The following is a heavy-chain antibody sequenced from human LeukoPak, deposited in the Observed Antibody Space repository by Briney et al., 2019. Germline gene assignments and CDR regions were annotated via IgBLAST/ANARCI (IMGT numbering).Heavy chain of an antibody. CDR1: GFTAGYNY. V-gene: IGHV3-53*01. CDR3: TSYYCSSGRCYFDT. Sequence: GGSLRLSCAVSGFTAGYNYMSWVRQAPGKGLEWVSVIYRGDTYYSDSVKGRFIISRDDSKNTVFLQMNSLSADDTAVYFCTSYYCSSGRCYFDTWGQGTLVAVSS. J-gene: IGHJ4*02. CDR2: IYRGDT. D-gene: IGHD2-15*01.